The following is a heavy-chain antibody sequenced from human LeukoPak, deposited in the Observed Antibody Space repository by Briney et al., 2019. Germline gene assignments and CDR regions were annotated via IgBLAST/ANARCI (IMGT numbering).Heavy chain of an antibody. CDR1: GGSISSGDYY. CDR3: ARVEMATILFDY. J-gene: IGHJ4*02. Sequence: SETLSLTCTVSGGSISSGDYYWSWIRQPPGKGLERIGYIYYSGSTYYNPSLKSRVTISVDTSKNQFSLKLSSVTAADTAVYYCARVEMATILFDYWGQGTLVTVSS. CDR2: IYYSGST. D-gene: IGHD5-24*01. V-gene: IGHV4-30-4*01.